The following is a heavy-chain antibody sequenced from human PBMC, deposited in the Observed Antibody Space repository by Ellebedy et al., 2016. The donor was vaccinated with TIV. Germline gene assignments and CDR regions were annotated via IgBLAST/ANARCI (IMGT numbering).Heavy chain of an antibody. J-gene: IGHJ4*02. D-gene: IGHD3-10*01. CDR3: TTAHGVGPTNFDY. Sequence: GESLKISCEASGFTFSNAWMTWVRQAPGKGLEWVGRIKSRTDGETTDYAALVKGRFIISRDYSKNTPHLQMNNLKTEDTAVYYCTTAHGVGPTNFDYWGQGSLVTVSP. CDR1: GFTFSNAW. V-gene: IGHV3-15*01. CDR2: IKSRTDGETT.